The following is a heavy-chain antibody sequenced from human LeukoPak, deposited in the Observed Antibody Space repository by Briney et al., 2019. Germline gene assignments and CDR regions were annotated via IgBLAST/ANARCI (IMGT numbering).Heavy chain of an antibody. CDR3: ARGTVVGERGGWFDP. J-gene: IGHJ5*02. CDR1: GGSISSSSYY. D-gene: IGHD1-26*01. Sequence: SETLSLTCTVSGGSISSSSYYWGWIRQPPGKGLEWIGYIYYSGSTYYNPSLKSRVTISVDTSKNQFSLKLSSVTAADTAVYYRARGTVVGERGGWFDPWGQGTLVTVSS. V-gene: IGHV4-30-4*08. CDR2: IYYSGST.